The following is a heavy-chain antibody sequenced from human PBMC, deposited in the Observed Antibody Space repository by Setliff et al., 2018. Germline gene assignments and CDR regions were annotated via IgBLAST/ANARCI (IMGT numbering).Heavy chain of an antibody. CDR3: ARAKGTTMATQYFDY. J-gene: IGHJ4*02. V-gene: IGHV3-30*02. CDR1: GFTLSSYG. D-gene: IGHD3-10*01. Sequence: AGGSLRLSCAASGFTLSSYGMHWVRQAPGKGLEWMAFIGFDGNEKQYADSVKGRLAISRDNSKNTLYVQMNSLTAGDTAVYYCARAKGTTMATQYFDYWGQGTLVTVSS. CDR2: IGFDGNEK.